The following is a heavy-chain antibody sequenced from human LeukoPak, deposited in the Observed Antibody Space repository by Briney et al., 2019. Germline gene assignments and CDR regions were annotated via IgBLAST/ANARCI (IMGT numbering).Heavy chain of an antibody. Sequence: SETLSLTCTVSGGSISSYYWSWIRQPPGKGLEWIGYIYYSGSTNYNPSLKSRVTISVDTSKDQFSLKLSSVTAADTAVYYCARGGIAAAGTLNYWGQGTLVTVSS. D-gene: IGHD6-13*01. CDR1: GGSISSYY. CDR3: ARGGIAAAGTLNY. V-gene: IGHV4-59*01. J-gene: IGHJ4*02. CDR2: IYYSGST.